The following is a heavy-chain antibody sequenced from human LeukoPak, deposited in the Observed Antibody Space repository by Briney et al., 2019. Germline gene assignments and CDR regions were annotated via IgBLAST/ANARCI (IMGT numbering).Heavy chain of an antibody. CDR2: IIPIFGTA. Sequence: ASVKVSCKASGGTFSSYAISWVRQAPGQGLEWMGGIIPIFGTANYAQKFQGRVTITADESTSTAYMELSSLRSEDTAVYYYARRRGLRFLEWFYDYWGQGTLVTVSS. D-gene: IGHD3-3*01. CDR1: GGTFSSYA. V-gene: IGHV1-69*13. J-gene: IGHJ4*02. CDR3: ARRRGLRFLEWFYDY.